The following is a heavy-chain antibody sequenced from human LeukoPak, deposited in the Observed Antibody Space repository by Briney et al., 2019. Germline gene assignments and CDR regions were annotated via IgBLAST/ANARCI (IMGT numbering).Heavy chain of an antibody. CDR1: GYTFTGYY. D-gene: IGHD6-13*01. CDR3: ARDLEISWGSSWAYDY. CDR2: INPNSGGT. Sequence: GASVKVSCKASGYTFTGYYMHWVRQAPGQGLEWMGWINPNSGGTNYAQKFQGRVTMTRDTSISTAYMELSRLRSDDTAVYYCARDLEISWGSSWAYDYWGQGTLVTVSS. J-gene: IGHJ4*02. V-gene: IGHV1-2*02.